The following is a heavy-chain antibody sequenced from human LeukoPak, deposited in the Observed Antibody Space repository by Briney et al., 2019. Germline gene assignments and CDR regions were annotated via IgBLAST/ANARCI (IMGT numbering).Heavy chain of an antibody. CDR1: GYTFTGYY. CDR3: ASYVDTAMGGAFDI. Sequence: ASVKLSCNASGYTFTGYYMHWVRQAPGQGLEWMGGIHPNSGGTNYAQKFQGRVTMSRDTSISTAYMELRRLRSDDTAVYYCASYVDTAMGGAFDIWGQGTMVTVSS. CDR2: IHPNSGGT. J-gene: IGHJ3*02. D-gene: IGHD5-18*01. V-gene: IGHV1-2*02.